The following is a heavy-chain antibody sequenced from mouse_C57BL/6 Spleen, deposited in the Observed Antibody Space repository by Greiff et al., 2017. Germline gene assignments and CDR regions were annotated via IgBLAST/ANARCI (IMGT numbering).Heavy chain of an antibody. J-gene: IGHJ3*01. CDR1: GYAFSSYW. CDR2: IYPGDGDT. D-gene: IGHD1-1*01. V-gene: IGHV1-80*01. CDR3: ARRDYGSPLAY. Sequence: VQRVESGAELVKPGASVKISCKASGYAFSSYWMNWVKQRPGKGLEWIGQIYPGDGDTNYNGKFKGKATLTADKSSSTAYMQLSSLTSEDSAVYFCARRDYGSPLAYWGQGTLVTVSA.